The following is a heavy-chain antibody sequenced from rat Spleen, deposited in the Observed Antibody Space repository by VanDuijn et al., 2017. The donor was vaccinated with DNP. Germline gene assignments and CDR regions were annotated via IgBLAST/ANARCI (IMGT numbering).Heavy chain of an antibody. CDR3: ARWGGKYFDS. J-gene: IGHJ2*01. V-gene: IGHV3-1*01. D-gene: IGHD4-3*01. CDR2: INYSGNT. CDR1: GYSITSKY. Sequence: EVQLQESGPGLVKPSQSLSLTCSVTGYSITSKYWAWIRKFPGNKMEWMGYINYSGNTAYNPSLRSRTSITRDTSKNQFFLHFHSITTEDTATYYCARWGGKYFDSWGQGVMVTVSS.